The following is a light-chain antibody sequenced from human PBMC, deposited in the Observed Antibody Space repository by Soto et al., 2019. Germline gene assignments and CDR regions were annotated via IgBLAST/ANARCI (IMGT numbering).Light chain of an antibody. CDR3: QQYNSYSPLT. V-gene: IGKV1-5*03. CDR1: QSISSW. CDR2: KAS. J-gene: IGKJ4*01. Sequence: DIQMTQSPSTLSASVGDRVTITCRASQSISSWLAWYQQKPGKAPRLLIYKASDLEGGVPSRFSGSGSGTDFTLTISSLQPDDFATYYCQQYNSYSPLTFGGGTKVDIK.